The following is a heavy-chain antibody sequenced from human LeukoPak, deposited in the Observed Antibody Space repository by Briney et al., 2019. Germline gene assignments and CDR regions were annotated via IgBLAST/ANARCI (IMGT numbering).Heavy chain of an antibody. J-gene: IGHJ4*02. CDR2: ISAYNGNT. CDR3: ARAGVSYYYDSGSYDY. CDR1: GYTFTSYG. V-gene: IGHV1-18*01. Sequence: ASVKVSCKASGYTFTSYGSSWVRQSPGQGLEWMGWISAYNGNTNYAQKLQGRVTMTTDTSTSTAYMELRSLRSDDTAVYYCARAGVSYYYDSGSYDYWGQGTLVTVSS. D-gene: IGHD3-10*01.